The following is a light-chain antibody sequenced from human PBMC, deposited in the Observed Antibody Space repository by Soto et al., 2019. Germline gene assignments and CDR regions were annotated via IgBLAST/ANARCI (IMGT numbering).Light chain of an antibody. CDR2: DAS. J-gene: IGKJ3*01. Sequence: EIVLTQSPGTLSLSPGERATLSCRASQSVSSSYLAWYQQKPGQAPRLLIYDASNRATGIPARFSGSGSGTDFTLTISSLEPEDFAVYYCQQRSNWRFTFGPGTKVDLK. V-gene: IGKV3D-20*02. CDR3: QQRSNWRFT. CDR1: QSVSSSY.